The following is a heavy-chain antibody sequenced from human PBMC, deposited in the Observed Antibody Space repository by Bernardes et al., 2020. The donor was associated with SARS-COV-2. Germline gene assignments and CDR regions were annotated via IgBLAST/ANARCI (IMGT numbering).Heavy chain of an antibody. D-gene: IGHD3-3*01. CDR2: IYSSGNS. CDR3: ARQDIGAIFGVVITPAGMDV. Sequence: EPLSLTSTVSGGSISSSNYYWGWIRQAPGKGLEWIGSIYSSGNSYYSPSLQSRVTESVDTSKNQFSLKLSSVTAADTAVYYCARQDIGAIFGVVITPAGMDVWGQGTTVTVSS. CDR1: GGSISSSNYY. V-gene: IGHV4-39*01. J-gene: IGHJ6*02.